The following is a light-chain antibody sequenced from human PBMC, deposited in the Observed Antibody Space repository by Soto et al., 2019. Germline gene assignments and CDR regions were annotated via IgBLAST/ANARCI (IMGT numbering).Light chain of an antibody. Sequence: QSALTQPASVSGSPGQSINISCTRTSSDVVTYNLVSWYQQHPGKAPTVLIYEGTKRPSGVSNRFSGSKSGNTASLTISGLQTEDEADYYCYSFAGSTTFSYVFGPGTKLTVL. CDR1: SSDVVTYNL. CDR2: EGT. V-gene: IGLV2-23*03. CDR3: YSFAGSTTFSYV. J-gene: IGLJ1*01.